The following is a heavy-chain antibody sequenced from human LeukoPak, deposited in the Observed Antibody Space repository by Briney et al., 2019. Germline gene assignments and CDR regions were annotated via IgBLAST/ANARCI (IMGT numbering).Heavy chain of an antibody. CDR1: GFTFSSYA. V-gene: IGHV3-23*01. J-gene: IGHJ5*02. CDR3: AKDPTDNWFDP. D-gene: IGHD4-11*01. Sequence: GGSLRLPCAASGFTFSSYAMSWVRQAPGKGLKWVSAISGSGGSTYYADSVKGRFTISRDNSKNTLYLQMNSLRAEDTAVYYCAKDPTDNWFDPWGQGTLVTVSS. CDR2: ISGSGGST.